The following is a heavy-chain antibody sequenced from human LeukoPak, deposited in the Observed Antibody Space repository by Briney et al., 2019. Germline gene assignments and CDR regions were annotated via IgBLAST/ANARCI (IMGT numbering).Heavy chain of an antibody. CDR3: TRENYVPDS. CDR1: GYNFSPYW. Sequence: GGSLRLSCVASGYNFSPYWMSWVRQTPGKGLEWVASISNGGYATYYVDSVRGRFTISRDDAENSLFLQMNGLGADDTAVYYCTRENYVPDSWGQGTLVTVSS. J-gene: IGHJ5*02. CDR2: ISNGGYAT. D-gene: IGHD3-10*02. V-gene: IGHV3-7*03.